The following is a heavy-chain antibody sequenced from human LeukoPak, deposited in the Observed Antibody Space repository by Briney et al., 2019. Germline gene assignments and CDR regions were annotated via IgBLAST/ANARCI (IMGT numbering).Heavy chain of an antibody. CDR1: GFTVSSNY. Sequence: QPGGSLRLSCVASGFTVSSNYMSWVRQAPGKGLEWVSVIYSAGNTYYADSVKGRFTISRHNSKNTLYLQMNSLRVEDTAVYYCARGGTPGYSSGRIDYWGQGTLVTVSS. D-gene: IGHD6-19*01. J-gene: IGHJ4*02. V-gene: IGHV3-53*04. CDR3: ARGGTPGYSSGRIDY. CDR2: IYSAGNT.